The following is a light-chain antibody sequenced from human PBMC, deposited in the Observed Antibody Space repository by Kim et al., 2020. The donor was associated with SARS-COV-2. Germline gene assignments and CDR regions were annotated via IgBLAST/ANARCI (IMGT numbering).Light chain of an antibody. CDR2: QDS. V-gene: IGLV3-1*01. CDR3: QAWDSSTAV. CDR1: KLGDKY. J-gene: IGLJ1*01. Sequence: VSPGQTASITCSGDKLGDKYACWYQQKPGQSPVLGIYQDSKRPSGIPERFSGSNSGNTATLTISGTQAMDEADYYCQAWDSSTAVFGTGTKVTVL.